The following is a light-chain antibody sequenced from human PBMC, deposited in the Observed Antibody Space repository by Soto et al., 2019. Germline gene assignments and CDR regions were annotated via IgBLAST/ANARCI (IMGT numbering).Light chain of an antibody. V-gene: IGLV2-8*01. CDR3: FSYAGTNNFV. CDR2: EVN. CDR1: SSEVGGSKY. J-gene: IGLJ1*01. Sequence: QSALTQPPSASGSPGQSVSISCSGGSSEVGGSKYVSWYQVKPGKAPRLIIYEVNRRPEGAPYRFSGSKSGNTASLTVSGLQAEDEGDYYCFSYAGTNNFVFGSGTKV.